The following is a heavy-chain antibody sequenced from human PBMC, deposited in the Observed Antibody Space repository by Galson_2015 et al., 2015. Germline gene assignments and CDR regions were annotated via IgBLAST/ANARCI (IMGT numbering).Heavy chain of an antibody. CDR1: GFTFTSSA. Sequence: SVKVSCKASGFTFTSSAVRWVRQARGQRLEWIGWIVVGSGNTNYAQKFQERVTITRDMSTSTAYMELSSLRSEDTAVYYCAAEDSSSWTGFLYYYYGMDVWGQGTTVTVSS. CDR3: AAEDSSSWTGFLYYYYGMDV. D-gene: IGHD6-13*01. V-gene: IGHV1-58*01. CDR2: IVVGSGNT. J-gene: IGHJ6*02.